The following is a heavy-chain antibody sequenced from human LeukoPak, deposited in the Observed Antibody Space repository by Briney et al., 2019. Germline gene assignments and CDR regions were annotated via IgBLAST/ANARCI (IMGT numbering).Heavy chain of an antibody. V-gene: IGHV3-9*01. J-gene: IGHJ6*03. D-gene: IGHD6-6*01. CDR3: TKDAGVGSSSPSFYFYMDA. CDR2: ISWNSGSI. CDR1: GFTFDDYA. Sequence: GGSLRLSCAASGFTFDDYAMHWVRQAPGKGLEWVSGISWNSGSIGYADSVKGRFTVSRDNAKKSVYLQMDSLRPDDTALYYCTKDAGVGSSSPSFYFYMDAWGRGTTVSVSS.